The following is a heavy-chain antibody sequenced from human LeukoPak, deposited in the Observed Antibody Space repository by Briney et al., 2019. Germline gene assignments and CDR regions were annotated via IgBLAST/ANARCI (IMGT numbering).Heavy chain of an antibody. CDR1: GYTFTRYY. CDR2: IIPIFGTA. CDR3: ASLSRADYGDYVGAFDI. D-gene: IGHD4-17*01. J-gene: IGHJ3*02. V-gene: IGHV1-69*06. Sequence: ASVKVSCKASGYTFTRYYMHWVRQAPGQGLEWMGWIIPIFGTANYAQKFQGRVTITADKSTSTAYMELSSLRSEDTAVYYCASLSRADYGDYVGAFDIWGQGTMVTVSS.